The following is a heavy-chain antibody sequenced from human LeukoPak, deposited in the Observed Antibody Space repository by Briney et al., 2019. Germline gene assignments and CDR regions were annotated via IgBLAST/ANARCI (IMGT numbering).Heavy chain of an antibody. CDR1: RFTFSNAW. J-gene: IGHJ4*02. D-gene: IGHD4-17*01. Sequence: PGGTLRLSCAASRFTFSNAWMSWVRQAPGKGLEWVGRIKSKTDGGRTDYAAPVKGRFTISRDDSKTTLYLQMNSLKTEDTAVYYCTTGGTVTFDYWGQGTLVTVS. CDR2: IKSKTDGGRT. V-gene: IGHV3-15*01. CDR3: TTGGTVTFDY.